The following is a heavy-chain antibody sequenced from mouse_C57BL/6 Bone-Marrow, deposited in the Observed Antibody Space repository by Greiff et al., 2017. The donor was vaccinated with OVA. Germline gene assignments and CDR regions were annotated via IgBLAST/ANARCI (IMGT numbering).Heavy chain of an antibody. J-gene: IGHJ4*01. CDR2: INPSSGYT. Sequence: VQLQQSGAELAKPGASVKLSCKASGYTFTSYWMHWVKQRPGQGLEWIGYINPSSGYTKYNQTFKDKATLTADKSSSTAYMQLSSLTYEDSAVYYCARREDYDGYYGDYAMDYWGQGTSVTVSS. CDR3: ARREDYDGYYGDYAMDY. D-gene: IGHD2-3*01. CDR1: GYTFTSYW. V-gene: IGHV1-7*01.